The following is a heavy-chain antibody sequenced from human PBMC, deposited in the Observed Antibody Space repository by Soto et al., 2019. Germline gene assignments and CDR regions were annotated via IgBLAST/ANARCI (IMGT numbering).Heavy chain of an antibody. CDR2: ISGSGGST. CDR3: ARNKPENYGMYV. J-gene: IGHJ6*02. V-gene: IGHV3-23*01. Sequence: SLRLSCAASGFTFSSYAMSWVRQAPGKGLEWVSAISGSGGSTYYADSVKGRFTISRDNSKNTVFLQMNSLRAEDTAVYYCARNKPENYGMYVWGRGTTVTVSS. CDR1: GFTFSSYA.